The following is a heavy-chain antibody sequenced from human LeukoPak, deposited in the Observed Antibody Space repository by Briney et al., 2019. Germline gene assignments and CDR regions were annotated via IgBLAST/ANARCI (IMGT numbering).Heavy chain of an antibody. D-gene: IGHD6-19*01. CDR2: ISSSSSYM. CDR3: ARALTPASGWLGS. V-gene: IGHV3-21*01. Sequence: GGSLRLSCAASGFTFSSYTMTWVRQAPGKGLEWVSCISSSSSYMYYGDTLKGRFTISRDNAKNSLYLQMDNLRGEDTAIYYCARALTPASGWLGSWGQGTLVTASS. J-gene: IGHJ5*01. CDR1: GFTFSSYT.